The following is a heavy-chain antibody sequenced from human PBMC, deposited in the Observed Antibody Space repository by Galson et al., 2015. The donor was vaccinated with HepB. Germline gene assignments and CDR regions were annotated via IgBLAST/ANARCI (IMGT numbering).Heavy chain of an antibody. CDR3: QAYCGGDCPFDY. Sequence: ETLSLTCTVSGGSISSSSYYWGWIRQPPGKGLEWIGSVYYSGSTYYNPSLKSRVTISVDTSKNQFSLKLSSVTAADTAVYYCQAYCGGDCPFDYWGQGTLVTVSS. J-gene: IGHJ4*02. CDR1: GGSISSSSYY. V-gene: IGHV4-39*01. D-gene: IGHD2-21*02. CDR2: VYYSGST.